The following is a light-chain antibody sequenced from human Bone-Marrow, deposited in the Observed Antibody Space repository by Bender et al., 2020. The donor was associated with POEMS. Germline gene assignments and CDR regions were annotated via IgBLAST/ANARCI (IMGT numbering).Light chain of an antibody. V-gene: IGLV2-8*01. J-gene: IGLJ3*02. CDR3: SSYAGRNNPPWL. CDR1: SSDVGGYNY. CDR2: EVS. Sequence: QSALTQPPSASGSPGQSVTISCTGTSSDVGGYNYVSWYQQHPGKAPKVMIFEVSKRPTGVPGRFSGSKSGNTASLTVSGLQADDEADYYCSSYAGRNNPPWLFGGGTKLTVL.